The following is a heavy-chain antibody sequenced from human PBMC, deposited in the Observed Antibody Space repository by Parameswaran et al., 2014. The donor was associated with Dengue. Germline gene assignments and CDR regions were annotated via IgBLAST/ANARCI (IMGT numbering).Heavy chain of an antibody. J-gene: IGHJ4*02. V-gene: IGHV1-2*05. D-gene: IGHD1-14*01. CDR2: MNPNGDDT. CDR3: ARDGGNRNFDY. Sequence: WVRQAPGQGLEWMGRMNPNGDDTNYAQKFQGRVTMTRDTSISTAYMELSSLRSDDTFVYYCARDGGNRNFDYWGQGTLVTSPQ.